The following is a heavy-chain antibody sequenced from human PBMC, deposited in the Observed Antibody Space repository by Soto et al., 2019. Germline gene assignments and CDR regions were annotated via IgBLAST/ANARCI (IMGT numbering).Heavy chain of an antibody. D-gene: IGHD1-1*01. J-gene: IGHJ4*02. CDR2: ISHTGYT. V-gene: IGHV4-59*02. CDR3: ARGQLLLAY. CDR1: DASVSKYY. Sequence: SETLSLTCSVSDASVSKYYWSWIRQPPGKGLEWIGYISHTGYTSYNPSLESRLTISMDKSKNQLSLNLNSVTTADTAVYYCARGQLLLAYWREGTPVTV.